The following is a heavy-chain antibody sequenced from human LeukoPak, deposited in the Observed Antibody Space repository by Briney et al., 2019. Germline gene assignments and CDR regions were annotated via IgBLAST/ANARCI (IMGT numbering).Heavy chain of an antibody. CDR3: AKVWGGYSNTDH. J-gene: IGHJ4*02. CDR2: INGGGDTI. V-gene: IGHV3-48*01. D-gene: IGHD4-11*01. Sequence: HPGGSLRLSCAASGFTFSRYPMIWVRQAPGKGLECISYINGGGDTIHYADSVKGRFTFSRDNAKNSLYLQMNSLRAEDTAVYYCAKVWGGYSNTDHWGQGTLVTVSS. CDR1: GFTFSRYP.